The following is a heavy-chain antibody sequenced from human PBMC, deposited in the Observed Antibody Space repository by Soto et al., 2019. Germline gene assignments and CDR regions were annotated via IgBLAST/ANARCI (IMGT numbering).Heavy chain of an antibody. V-gene: IGHV4-34*01. CDR1: GGSFSGYY. CDR2: INHSGST. D-gene: IGHD2-8*02. Sequence: QVQLQQWGAGLLKPSETLSLTCAVYGGSFSGYYWTWIRQPPGTGLEWIGEINHSGSTNYNPSPKXXVTLSVDTSKNQFSLKLTSVTAAGTAVYYCARDKITGLFDYWGQGTLVTVSS. J-gene: IGHJ4*02. CDR3: ARDKITGLFDY.